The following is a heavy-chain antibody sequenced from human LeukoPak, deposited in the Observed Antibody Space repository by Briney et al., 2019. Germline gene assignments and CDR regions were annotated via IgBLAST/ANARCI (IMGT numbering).Heavy chain of an antibody. D-gene: IGHD1/OR15-1a*01. Sequence: PSETLSLTCAVYGGSFSGYYWSWIRQPRGKGLEWMGEINHSGSTNYNPSFKSRVTISVDTSKNQYSLKLSSVTAADTAVYYCARFGNSNYFDYWGQGTLVTVSS. V-gene: IGHV4-34*01. CDR3: ARFGNSNYFDY. J-gene: IGHJ4*02. CDR1: GGSFSGYY. CDR2: INHSGST.